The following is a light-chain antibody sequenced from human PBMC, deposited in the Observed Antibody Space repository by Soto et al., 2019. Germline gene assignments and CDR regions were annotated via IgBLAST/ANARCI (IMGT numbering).Light chain of an antibody. V-gene: IGKV1-27*01. CDR2: AAS. J-gene: IGKJ5*01. CDR3: QKYSSVIT. Sequence: DIQMTQSPSSLSASVGDRVTITCRASQGISSYLAWYQQKLGKVPKLLISAASTLQSGVPSRFSGSGSGTDFTLTISSLQPEDVATYYCQKYSSVITFGQGTRXEIK. CDR1: QGISSY.